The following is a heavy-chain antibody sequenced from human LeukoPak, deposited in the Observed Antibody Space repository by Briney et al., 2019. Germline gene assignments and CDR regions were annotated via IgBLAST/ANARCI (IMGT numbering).Heavy chain of an antibody. J-gene: IGHJ3*02. D-gene: IGHD1-14*01. CDR3: ARAYNLFDAFDI. V-gene: IGHV4-59*01. Sequence: PSETLSLTCTVSGGSISGYYWSWIRQPPGKGLEWIGYIYYSGSTNYNPSLKSRVTISVDTSKNQFSLKLSSVTAADTAVYYCARAYNLFDAFDIWGQGTMVTVSS. CDR2: IYYSGST. CDR1: GGSISGYY.